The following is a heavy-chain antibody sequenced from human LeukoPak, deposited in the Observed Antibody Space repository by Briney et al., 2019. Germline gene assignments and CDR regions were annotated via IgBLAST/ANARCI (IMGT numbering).Heavy chain of an antibody. CDR1: GFTFSSYG. J-gene: IGHJ4*02. CDR2: ISYDGSNK. V-gene: IGHV3-30*03. D-gene: IGHD3-22*01. Sequence: GRSLRLSCAASGFTFSSYGMHWVRQAPGKGLEWVAVISYDGSNKYYADSVKGRFTISRDNSKNTLYLQMNSLRAEDTAVYYCARDNRGYYYDSSGYLPEDYWGQGTLVTVSS. CDR3: ARDNRGYYYDSSGYLPEDY.